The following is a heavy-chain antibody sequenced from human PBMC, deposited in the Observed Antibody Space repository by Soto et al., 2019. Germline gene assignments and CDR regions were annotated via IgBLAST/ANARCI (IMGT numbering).Heavy chain of an antibody. V-gene: IGHV3-7*01. CDR3: VRGGSNYAS. CDR1: GFTFSDSW. CDR2: IKQDESEK. D-gene: IGHD4-4*01. Sequence: SLRLSCTASGFTFSDSWMAWVRQAPGKGLEWVARIKQDESEKKYADSVKGRFSISRDNAKNSMYLQMDSLRGEDTAVYYCVRGGSNYASWGQGTLVTVSS. J-gene: IGHJ5*02.